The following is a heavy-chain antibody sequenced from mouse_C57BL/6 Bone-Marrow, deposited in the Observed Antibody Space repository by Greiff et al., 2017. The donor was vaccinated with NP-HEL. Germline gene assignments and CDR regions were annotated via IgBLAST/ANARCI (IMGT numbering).Heavy chain of an antibody. J-gene: IGHJ4*01. CDR1: GFTFTDYY. V-gene: IGHV7-3*01. Sequence: EVHLVESGGGLVQPGGSLSLSCAASGFTFTDYYMSWVRQPPGKALEWLVFIRNKANGYTTEYSASVQGRLTIARDNSPSILYLQLHALRAEDSATYYCARSISDDYAGDHYYAIDDWGQGTSVTVSS. CDR2: IRNKANGYTT. CDR3: ARSISDDYAGDHYYAIDD. D-gene: IGHD2-13*01.